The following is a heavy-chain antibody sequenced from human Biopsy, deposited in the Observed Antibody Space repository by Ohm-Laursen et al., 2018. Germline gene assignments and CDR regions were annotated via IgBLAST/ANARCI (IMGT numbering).Heavy chain of an antibody. CDR3: ARPPWGHAYGYYNGMDV. D-gene: IGHD3-10*01. Sequence: GSLRLSCSASGFTFRDYYMIWIRQPPGKGLEWVSYITNSGGTVCYEDSVKGRFTVSRDNAKNSLYLQMDRLRAEDTAVYYCARPPWGHAYGYYNGMDVWGQGTTVIVSS. CDR1: GFTFRDYY. J-gene: IGHJ6*02. V-gene: IGHV3-11*01. CDR2: ITNSGGTV.